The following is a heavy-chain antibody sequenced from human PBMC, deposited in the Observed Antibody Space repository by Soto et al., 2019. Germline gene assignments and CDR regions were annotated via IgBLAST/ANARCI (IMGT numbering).Heavy chain of an antibody. J-gene: IGHJ4*02. Sequence: QITLKESGPTLVKPTQNLTLTCTFSGFSLSTRGVGVGWIRQPPGKALEWLALIYWDDDEGYSPSLKSRLPSTKDTSKNQMVLTMTNMYPVDPATYYSALRPPAYSYHFDYWGQGTLVTVSS. CDR1: GFSLSTRGVG. CDR2: IYWDDDE. D-gene: IGHD5-18*01. V-gene: IGHV2-5*02. CDR3: ALRPPAYSYHFDY.